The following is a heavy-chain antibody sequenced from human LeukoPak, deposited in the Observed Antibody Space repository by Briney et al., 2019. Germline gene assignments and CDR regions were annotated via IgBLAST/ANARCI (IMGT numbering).Heavy chain of an antibody. CDR1: GGSISSNY. J-gene: IGHJ6*03. V-gene: IGHV4-34*01. CDR3: ARKRKNRALMYYYYYMDV. Sequence: SETLSLTCTVSGGSISSNYWSWIRHSPGKGLEWIGEINHSGSTNYNPSLKSRVTISVDTSKNQFSLKLSSVTAADTAVYYCARKRKNRALMYYYYYMDVWGKGTTVTVSS. CDR2: INHSGST. D-gene: IGHD1-14*01.